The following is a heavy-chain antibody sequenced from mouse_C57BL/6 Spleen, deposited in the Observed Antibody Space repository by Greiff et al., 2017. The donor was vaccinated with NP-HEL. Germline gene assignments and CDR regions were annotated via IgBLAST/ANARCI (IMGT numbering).Heavy chain of an antibody. V-gene: IGHV3-6*01. CDR2: ISYDGSN. CDR1: GYSITSGYY. J-gene: IGHJ3*01. Sequence: DVKLQESGPGLVKPSQSLSLTCSVTGYSITSGYYWNWIRQFPGNKLEWMGYISYDGSNNYNPSLKNRISITRDTSKNQFFLKLNSVTTEDTATYYCARVGSYEAWFAYWGQGTLVTVSA. D-gene: IGHD2-3*01. CDR3: ARVGSYEAWFAY.